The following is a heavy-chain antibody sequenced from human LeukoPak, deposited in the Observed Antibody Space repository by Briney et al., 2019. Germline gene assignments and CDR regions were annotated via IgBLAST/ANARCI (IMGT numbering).Heavy chain of an antibody. CDR3: ATGGRRYYAD. V-gene: IGHV3-7*01. D-gene: IGHD2/OR15-2a*01. Sequence: PGGSLRLSCVVSAFMFSSNTMTWVRQAPGKGLEWVANMKEDGNEKHYVDSVKGRFTISRDNAKNSLYLQMNSLRAEDTAVYYCATGGRRYYADWGQGTLVTVSS. CDR2: MKEDGNEK. J-gene: IGHJ4*02. CDR1: AFMFSSNT.